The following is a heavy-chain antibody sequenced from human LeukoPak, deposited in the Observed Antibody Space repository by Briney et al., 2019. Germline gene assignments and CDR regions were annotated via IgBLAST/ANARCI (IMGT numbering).Heavy chain of an antibody. CDR2: IYYSGST. CDR1: GVSISSSSYY. CDR3: ARARVLRYFDWLYLPGPETFDY. D-gene: IGHD3-9*01. V-gene: IGHV4-39*07. Sequence: SETLSLTCTVSGVSISSSSYYWGWIRQPPGKGLEWIGSIYYSGSTYYNPSLKSRVTISVDTSKNQFSLKLSSVTAADTAVYYCARARVLRYFDWLYLPGPETFDYWGQGTLVTVSS. J-gene: IGHJ4*02.